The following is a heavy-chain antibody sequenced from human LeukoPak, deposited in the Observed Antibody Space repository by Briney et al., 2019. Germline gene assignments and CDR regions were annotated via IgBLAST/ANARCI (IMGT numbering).Heavy chain of an antibody. Sequence: SETLSLTCTVSGGSITSYYWGWIRQPPGEGLEWIGYIYYSGSTKYNPSLEGRVTISVDTSKNQFSLKLSSVTAADTAVYYCATAGSGWTYYFDYWGQGTLVTVSS. D-gene: IGHD6-19*01. J-gene: IGHJ4*02. V-gene: IGHV4-59*12. CDR3: ATAGSGWTYYFDY. CDR2: IYYSGST. CDR1: GGSITSYY.